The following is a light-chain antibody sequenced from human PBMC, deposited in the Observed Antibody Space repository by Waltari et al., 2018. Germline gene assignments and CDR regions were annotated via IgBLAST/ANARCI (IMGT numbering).Light chain of an antibody. V-gene: IGLV2-23*02. CDR2: EVT. CDR1: TSDCGSGKL. Sequence: SALTQPASVSGSLGQSITISCSGSTSDCGSGKLVSWYQQFPGTVPKLIIYEVTKRPSGVSSRFSGSKSGNMASLTISGLQPEDEADYYCCSYRIGSTPGVFGGGTKVTVL. CDR3: CSYRIGSTPGV. J-gene: IGLJ3*02.